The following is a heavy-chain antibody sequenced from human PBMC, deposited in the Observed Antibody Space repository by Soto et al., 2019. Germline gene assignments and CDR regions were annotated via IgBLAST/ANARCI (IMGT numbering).Heavy chain of an antibody. CDR3: ARDVGYYDSSGYYPYYFDY. Sequence: SVKVSCKASGGTFSSYAISWVRQAPGQGLEWMGGIIPIFGTANYAQKFQGRVTITADESTSTAYMELSSLRSDDTAVYYCARDVGYYDSSGYYPYYFDYWGQGTLVTVSS. D-gene: IGHD3-22*01. V-gene: IGHV1-69*13. CDR1: GGTFSSYA. CDR2: IIPIFGTA. J-gene: IGHJ4*02.